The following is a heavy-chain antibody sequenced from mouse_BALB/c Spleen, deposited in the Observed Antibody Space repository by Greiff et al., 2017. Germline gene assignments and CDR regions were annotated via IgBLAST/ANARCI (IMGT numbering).Heavy chain of an antibody. CDR1: GFNIKDTY. CDR2: IDPANGNT. J-gene: IGHJ4*01. V-gene: IGHV14-3*02. CDR3: AFPYYGSSYAMDY. D-gene: IGHD1-1*01. Sequence: EVKLQESGAELVKPGASVKLSCTASGFNIKDTYMHWVKQRPEQGLEWIGRIDPANGNTKYDPKFQGKATITADTSSNTAYLQLSSLTSEDTAVYYCAFPYYGSSYAMDYWGQGTSVTVSS.